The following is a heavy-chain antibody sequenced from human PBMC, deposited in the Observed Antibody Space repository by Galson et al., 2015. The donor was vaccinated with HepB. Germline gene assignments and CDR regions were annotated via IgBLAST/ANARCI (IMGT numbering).Heavy chain of an antibody. CDR2: INAGNGNT. D-gene: IGHD1-1*01. CDR1: GYTFTSYA. CDR3: ARVLERLVGFVGY. Sequence: SVKVSCKASGYTFTSYAMHWVRQAPGQRLEWMGWINAGNGNTKYSQKLQGRVTITRDTSASTAYMELSSLGSEDTAVYYCARVLERLVGFVGYWGQGTLVTVSS. V-gene: IGHV1-3*01. J-gene: IGHJ4*02.